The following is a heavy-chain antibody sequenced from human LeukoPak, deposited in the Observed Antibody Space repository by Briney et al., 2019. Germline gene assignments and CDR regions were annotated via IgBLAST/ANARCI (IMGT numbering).Heavy chain of an antibody. Sequence: EASVKVSCKASGYTFTSYGISWVRQAPGQGLEWMGWISAYNGNTNYAQKLQGRVTMTTDTSTSTAYMELRSLRSDDTAVYYCARDLGIGFDGDYAPYYFDYWGQGTLVTVSS. CDR1: GYTFTSYG. J-gene: IGHJ4*02. D-gene: IGHD4-17*01. CDR2: ISAYNGNT. V-gene: IGHV1-18*01. CDR3: ARDLGIGFDGDYAPYYFDY.